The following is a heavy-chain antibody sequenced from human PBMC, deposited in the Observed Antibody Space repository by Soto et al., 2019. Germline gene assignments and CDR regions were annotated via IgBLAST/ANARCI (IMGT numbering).Heavy chain of an antibody. D-gene: IGHD5-12*01. CDR2: INAGNGNT. CDR1: GYTFTSYA. V-gene: IGHV1-3*01. Sequence: QVQLVQSGAEVKKPGASVKVSCKASGYTFTSYAMHWVRQAPGQRLEWMGWINAGNGNTKYSQKFQGRVTITRDTSASTAYMELSSLRSEDTAVYYCARAPGGWLRPFDYWGQGTLVTVSS. CDR3: ARAPGGWLRPFDY. J-gene: IGHJ4*02.